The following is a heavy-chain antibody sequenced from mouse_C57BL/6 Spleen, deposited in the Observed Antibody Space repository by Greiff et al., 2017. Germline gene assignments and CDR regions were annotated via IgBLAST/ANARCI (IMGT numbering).Heavy chain of an antibody. CDR1: GYTFTEYT. J-gene: IGHJ2*01. D-gene: IGHD1-2*01. CDR3: ARHEDYDGLVDY. CDR2: FYPGSGSI. Sequence: VQRVASGAELVKPGASVKLSCKASGYTFTEYTIHWVKQRSGQGLEWIGWFYPGSGSIKYNEKFKDKATLTADKSSSTVYMELRRLTSEDSAVYVCARHEDYDGLVDYWGQGTTLTVSS. V-gene: IGHV1-62-2*01.